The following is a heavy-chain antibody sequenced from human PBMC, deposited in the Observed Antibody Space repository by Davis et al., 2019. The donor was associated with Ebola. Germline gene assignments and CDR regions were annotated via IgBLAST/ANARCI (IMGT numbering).Heavy chain of an antibody. CDR2: IWYDGSNK. CDR3: ARVRRYCSGGSCYLDY. CDR1: GFTFRTYG. V-gene: IGHV3-33*08. J-gene: IGHJ4*02. Sequence: GESLKISCAASGFTFRTYGMHWVRQAPGKGLEWVAVIWYDGSNKYYADSVKGRFTISRDNAKNSLYLQMNSLRAEDTAVYYCARVRRYCSGGSCYLDYWGQGTLVTVSS. D-gene: IGHD2-15*01.